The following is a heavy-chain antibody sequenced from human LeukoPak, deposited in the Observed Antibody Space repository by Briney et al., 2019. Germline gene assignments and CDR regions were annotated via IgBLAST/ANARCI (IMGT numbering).Heavy chain of an antibody. D-gene: IGHD1-1*01. J-gene: IGHJ6*03. CDR1: GGSISSYY. CDR3: ARAGDYYYSYMDV. Sequence: SETLSLTCTVSGGSISSYYWSWIRQPPGKGLEWIGYIYYSGSTNYNPSLKSRVTISVDTSKNQFSLKLSSVTAADTALYYCARAGDYYYSYMDVWGKGTTVTVSS. V-gene: IGHV4-59*01. CDR2: IYYSGST.